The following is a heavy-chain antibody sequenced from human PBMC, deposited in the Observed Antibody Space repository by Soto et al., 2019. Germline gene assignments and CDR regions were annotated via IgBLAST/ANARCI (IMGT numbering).Heavy chain of an antibody. CDR2: ISSSSYI. V-gene: IGHV3-21*04. J-gene: IGHJ1*01. CDR3: VYYIWIAVALPCI. D-gene: IGHD6-19*01. Sequence: GGSLRLSCAASGFTFSSYSMNWVRQAPGKGLEWVSSISSSSYIYYTDSVKGGFTISRDNTKNTLYLQMNSLRAEDTAVYYFVYYIWIAVALPCIWGPGTLVTVSS. CDR1: GFTFSSYS.